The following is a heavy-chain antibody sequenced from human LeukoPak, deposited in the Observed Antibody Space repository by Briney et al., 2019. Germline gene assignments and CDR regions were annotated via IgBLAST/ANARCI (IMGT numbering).Heavy chain of an antibody. CDR3: AKASWVSSADAVL. CDR1: GFTLSSYA. V-gene: IGHV3-23*01. Sequence: GGSLTLSCVASGFTLSSYAMRWVRQAPARGLEWVSSLRGDGETFYADSVKGRFTLSRDDSRNTVFLHLNNLRVEDTALYYCAKASWVSSADAVLWGQGTVVTVS. CDR2: LRGDGET. J-gene: IGHJ4*02. D-gene: IGHD3-10*01.